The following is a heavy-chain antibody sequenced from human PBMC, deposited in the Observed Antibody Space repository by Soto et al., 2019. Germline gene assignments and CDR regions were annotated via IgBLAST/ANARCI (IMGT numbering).Heavy chain of an antibody. V-gene: IGHV4-30-4*01. Sequence: PSETLSLTCNVSGDSINSGADYWNWIRQSPGKGLEWIGYIYYTGNTYYNPSLRSRLTISVDTSKNHFSLKLTSVTAADTAVYYCARGCGAGDCFFDYWGPGTLVTVS. D-gene: IGHD2-21*02. CDR1: GDSINSGADY. CDR3: ARGCGAGDCFFDY. CDR2: IYYTGNT. J-gene: IGHJ4*02.